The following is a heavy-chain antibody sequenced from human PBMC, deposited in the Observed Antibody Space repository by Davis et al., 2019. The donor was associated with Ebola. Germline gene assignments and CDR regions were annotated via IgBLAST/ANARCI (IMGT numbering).Heavy chain of an antibody. CDR3: ARDRRGDGYAGFDY. CDR2: IHESGRT. Sequence: PGGSLRLSCTVSGGSISSHYWSWIRQPPGKGLEWIGYIHESGRTNLNPSLKSRVTISGETSRNQFSLKLSSVTAADTAVYYCARDRRGDGYAGFDYWGQGTLVTVSS. D-gene: IGHD5-24*01. CDR1: GGSISSHY. J-gene: IGHJ4*02. V-gene: IGHV4-59*11.